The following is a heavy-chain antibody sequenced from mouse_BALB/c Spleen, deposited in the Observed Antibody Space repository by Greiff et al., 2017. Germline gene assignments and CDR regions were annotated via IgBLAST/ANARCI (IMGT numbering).Heavy chain of an antibody. CDR1: GFTFSSFG. J-gene: IGHJ4*01. V-gene: IGHV5-17*02. Sequence: EVKVEESGGGLVQPGGSRKLSCAASGFTFSSFGMHWVRQAPEKGLEWVAYISSGSSTIYYADTVKGRFTISRDNPKNTLFLQMTSLRSEDTAMYYCARWVFTTANYYAMDYWGQGTSVTVSS. D-gene: IGHD1-2*01. CDR3: ARWVFTTANYYAMDY. CDR2: ISSGSSTI.